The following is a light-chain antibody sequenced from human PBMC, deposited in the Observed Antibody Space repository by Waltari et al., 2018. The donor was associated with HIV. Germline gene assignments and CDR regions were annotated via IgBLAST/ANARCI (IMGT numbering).Light chain of an antibody. V-gene: IGKV4-1*01. Sequence: DIVMTQSPDSLPVSLGERATINCKFSQSVLNSFNNKNYLAWYQLRPGQTPKKLIYWASTREAGVPDRFGGSGSETDFTLTINSLQAEDVAVYYCQQYYGIPYTFGQGTKLEIK. CDR3: QQYYGIPYT. J-gene: IGKJ2*01. CDR1: QSVLNSFNNKNY. CDR2: WAS.